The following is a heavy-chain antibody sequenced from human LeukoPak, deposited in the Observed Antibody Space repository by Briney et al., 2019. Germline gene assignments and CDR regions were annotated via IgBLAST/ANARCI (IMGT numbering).Heavy chain of an antibody. J-gene: IGHJ6*02. Sequence: KPGGSLRLSCAASGFTFSSYAMSWIRQPPGKGWNGIGEFIQIGSTNYNPSLKSRVTISVDTSKNQFSLKLSSVTAADTAVYYCARTAVYCSSTSCYYYYGMDVWGQGTTVTVSS. CDR2: FIQIGST. V-gene: IGHV4-34*12. CDR3: ARTAVYCSSTSCYYYYGMDV. CDR1: GFTFSSYA. D-gene: IGHD2-2*01.